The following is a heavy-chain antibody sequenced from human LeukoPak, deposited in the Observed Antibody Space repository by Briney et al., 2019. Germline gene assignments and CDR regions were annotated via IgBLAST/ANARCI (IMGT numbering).Heavy chain of an antibody. CDR2: ISSRGTTT. CDR1: GFTFSTFS. V-gene: IGHV3-23*01. J-gene: IGHJ4*02. CDR3: AKGGPYCSTTSCAQTFDC. Sequence: GGSLRLSCAASGFTFSTFSMTWVRQAPGKGLEWVSVISSRGTTTMYADSVKGRFTIPRDNSKDTLYLQMNSLKAEDTALYFCAKGGPYCSTTSCAQTFDCWGQGTLVTVSP. D-gene: IGHD2-2*01.